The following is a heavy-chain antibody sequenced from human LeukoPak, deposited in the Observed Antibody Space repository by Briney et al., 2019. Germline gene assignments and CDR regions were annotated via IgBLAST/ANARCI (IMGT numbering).Heavy chain of an antibody. CDR2: IYTSGST. D-gene: IGHD6-13*01. CDR3: ARLGSSSWYGYFDY. V-gene: IGHV4-4*07. CDR1: GGSISSYY. J-gene: IGHJ4*02. Sequence: SETLSLTCTVSGGSISSYYWSWIRQPAGKGLEWIGRIYTSGSTNYNPSLKSRVTMSVDTSKNQFSLKLSSVAAADTAVYYCARLGSSSWYGYFDYWGQGTLVTVSS.